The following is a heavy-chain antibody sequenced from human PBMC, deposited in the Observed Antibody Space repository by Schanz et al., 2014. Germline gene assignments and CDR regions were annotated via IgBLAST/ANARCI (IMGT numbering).Heavy chain of an antibody. D-gene: IGHD3-16*01. CDR1: GFTFSSYT. CDR2: ISSTSTYL. V-gene: IGHV3-21*01. J-gene: IGHJ4*02. CDR3: ARGTPFLCDY. Sequence: EVQLVESGGGLVKPGASLRLSCAASGFTFSSYTMKWVRQAPGKGLEWVSSISSTSTYLYYADSVKGRFTISRDSARTSLYLQMSSLRAEDTAVYYCARGTPFLCDYWGQGTLVTVSS.